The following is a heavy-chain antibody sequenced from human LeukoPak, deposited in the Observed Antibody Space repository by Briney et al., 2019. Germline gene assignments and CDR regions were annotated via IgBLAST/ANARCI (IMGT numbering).Heavy chain of an antibody. V-gene: IGHV3-53*01. CDR1: GFTFRIYW. J-gene: IGHJ4*02. D-gene: IGHD5-12*01. Sequence: PGGSLRLSCAASGFTFRIYWMNWVRQAPGKGLEWVSVIYSDGNTYYADSVKGRFTISRDNSKNTLYLEMNSLRAEDTAVYYCATDTSGYHNGWGQGTLVTVSS. CDR2: IYSDGNT. CDR3: ATDTSGYHNG.